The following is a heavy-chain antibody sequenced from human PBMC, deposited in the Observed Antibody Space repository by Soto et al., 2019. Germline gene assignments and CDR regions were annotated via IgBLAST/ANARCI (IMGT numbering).Heavy chain of an antibody. CDR2: IYHSGST. CDR3: ATSKISFFQSGGSHNVPLGF. Sequence: SETLSLTCAVSGGSLSNYYWSWIRQPPGKGLEWIGEIYHSGSTNYNPSLKSRVTISVDTSKNQFYLKLSSVTAADTAVYYCATSKISFFQSGGSHNVPLGFWGQGTLVTVSS. J-gene: IGHJ4*02. D-gene: IGHD2-15*01. CDR1: GGSLSNYY. V-gene: IGHV4-34*01.